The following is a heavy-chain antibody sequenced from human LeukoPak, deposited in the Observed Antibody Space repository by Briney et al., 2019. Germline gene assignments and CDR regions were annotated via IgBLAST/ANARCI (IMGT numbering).Heavy chain of an antibody. J-gene: IGHJ6*03. CDR3: ARARDYSNQPGDYYYYMDV. V-gene: IGHV1-69*13. CDR2: IIPIFGTA. CDR1: GGTFSSYA. D-gene: IGHD4-11*01. Sequence: VASVKVSCKASGGTFSSYAISWVRQAPGQGLEWMGGIIPIFGTANYAQKFQGRVTITADESTSTAYMELSSLRSEDTAVYYCARARDYSNQPGDYYYYMDVWGKGTTVTVSS.